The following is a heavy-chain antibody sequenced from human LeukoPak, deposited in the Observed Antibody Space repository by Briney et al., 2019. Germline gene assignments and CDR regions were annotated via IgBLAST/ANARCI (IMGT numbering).Heavy chain of an antibody. J-gene: IGHJ4*02. V-gene: IGHV3-21*01. D-gene: IGHD3-9*01. Sequence: GGFLRLSCAASGFTFSSYSMNWVRQAPGKWLECVSSNSSSSSYIYYADSVKGRFTISRDNAKNSLYLQMNSLRAEDTAVYYCAREDTHYDILTGYYLYYFDYWGQGTLVTVSS. CDR1: GFTFSSYS. CDR2: NSSSSSYI. CDR3: AREDTHYDILTGYYLYYFDY.